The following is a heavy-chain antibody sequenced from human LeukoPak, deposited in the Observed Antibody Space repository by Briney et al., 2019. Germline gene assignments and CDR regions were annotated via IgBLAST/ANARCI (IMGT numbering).Heavy chain of an antibody. CDR3: TTETMVRGVSFDY. D-gene: IGHD3-10*01. CDR2: IKSKTDGGTT. J-gene: IGHJ4*02. V-gene: IGHV3-15*01. Sequence: GGSLRLSCAASGFTFSNAWMSWVRQAPGKGLEWVGRIKSKTDGGTTDYAAPVNGRFTISRDDSKNTLYLQMNSLKTEDTAVYYCTTETMVRGVSFDYWGRGTLVTVSS. CDR1: GFTFSNAW.